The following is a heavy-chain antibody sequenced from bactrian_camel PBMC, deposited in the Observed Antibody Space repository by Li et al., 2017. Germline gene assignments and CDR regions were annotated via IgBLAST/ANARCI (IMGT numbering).Heavy chain of an antibody. CDR3: AVDRPIRLVAPIVTFRKIQNCGDTDDLY. V-gene: IGHV3S1*01. D-gene: IGHD7*01. J-gene: IGHJ4*01. CDR2: IFRGGGTT. Sequence: HVQLVESGGGSVQAGGSLTLSCVASGYSYDSFSKNCMAWFRQVPGKEREGVALIFRGGGTTNYASFVKGRFAISRHNGENAVRLRMSDLSPRDTAVYFCAVDRPIRLVAPIVTFRKIQNCGDTDDLYWGQGTQVTVS. CDR1: GYSYDSFSKNC.